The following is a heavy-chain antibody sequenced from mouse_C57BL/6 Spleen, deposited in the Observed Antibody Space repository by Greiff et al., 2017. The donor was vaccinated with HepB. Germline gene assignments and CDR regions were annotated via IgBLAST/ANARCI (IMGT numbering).Heavy chain of an antibody. V-gene: IGHV1-82*01. CDR3: ARTETAQAY. CDR1: GYAFSSSW. CDR2: IYPGDGDT. Sequence: QVQLKESGPELVKPGASVKISCKASGYAFSSSWMNWVKQRPGKGLEWIGRIYPGDGDTNYNGKFKGKATLTADKSSSTAYMQLSSLTSEDSAVYFCARTETAQAYWGQGTLVTVSA. J-gene: IGHJ3*01. D-gene: IGHD3-2*02.